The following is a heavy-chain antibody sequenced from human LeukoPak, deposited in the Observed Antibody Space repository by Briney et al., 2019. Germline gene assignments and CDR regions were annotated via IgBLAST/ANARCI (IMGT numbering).Heavy chain of an antibody. Sequence: GGSLRLSCAASGFTFSNYWMHWGRQVPGKGLVWVSRIGNDGSSTTYADSVKGRFTISRDNAKSTLYLQVNSLRAEDTAVYYCARDGARLDYWGQGTLVTVSS. CDR1: GFTFSNYW. CDR3: ARDGARLDY. CDR2: IGNDGSST. D-gene: IGHD1-26*01. V-gene: IGHV3-74*01. J-gene: IGHJ4*02.